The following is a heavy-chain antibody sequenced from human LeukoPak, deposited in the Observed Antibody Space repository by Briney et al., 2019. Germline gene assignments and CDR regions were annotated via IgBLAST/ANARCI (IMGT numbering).Heavy chain of an antibody. Sequence: PSETLSLTCTVSGGSISSSSYYWGWIRQPPGKGLEWIGSIYYSGSTYYNPSLKSRVTISVDTSKNQFSLKLSSVTAADTAVYYCTTDPLLWYYGSGSPYDAFDIWGQGTMVTVSS. V-gene: IGHV4-39*07. CDR1: GGSISSSSYY. CDR2: IYYSGST. D-gene: IGHD3-10*01. J-gene: IGHJ3*02. CDR3: TTDPLLWYYGSGSPYDAFDI.